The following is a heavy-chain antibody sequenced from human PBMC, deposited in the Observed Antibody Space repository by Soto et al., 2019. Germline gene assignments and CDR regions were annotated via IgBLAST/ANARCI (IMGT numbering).Heavy chain of an antibody. Sequence: ASVKVSCKASGYTFTSYYMHWVRQAPGQGLEWMGIINPSGGSTSYAQKFQGRVTMTRDTSTSTVYMELSSLRSEDTAVYYCARDRRNFLYYYYYGMDVWGQGTKVTVS. V-gene: IGHV1-46*01. D-gene: IGHD4-4*01. J-gene: IGHJ6*02. CDR1: GYTFTSYY. CDR2: INPSGGST. CDR3: ARDRRNFLYYYYYGMDV.